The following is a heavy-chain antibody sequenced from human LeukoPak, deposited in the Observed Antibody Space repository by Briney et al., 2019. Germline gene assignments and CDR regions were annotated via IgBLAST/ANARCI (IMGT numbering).Heavy chain of an antibody. CDR2: MNPDSGDT. V-gene: IGHV1-8*01. J-gene: IGHJ3*02. D-gene: IGHD2-15*01. Sequence: ASVKVSCKASGYIFSSYDINWVRQATGQGLEWVGWMNPDSGDTGYAQKFRGRVTMTRNTSINTAYMELSSLRSEETAVYYCAREAIVESKDAFDIWGQGTTVIVSP. CDR1: GYIFSSYD. CDR3: AREAIVESKDAFDI.